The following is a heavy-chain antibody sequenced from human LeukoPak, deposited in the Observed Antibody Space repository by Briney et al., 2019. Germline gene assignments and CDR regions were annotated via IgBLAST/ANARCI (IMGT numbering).Heavy chain of an antibody. CDR3: ARDSPTKDFDY. CDR1: GGSISSGSYY. J-gene: IGHJ4*02. V-gene: IGHV4-61*02. D-gene: IGHD5-24*01. CDR2: IYTSGST. Sequence: SETLSLTCTVSGGSISSGSYYWSWIRQPAGKGLEWIGRIYTSGSTNYNPSLKSRVTISVDTSKNQFSLKLSSVTAADTAVYYCARDSPTKDFDYWGQGTLVTVSS.